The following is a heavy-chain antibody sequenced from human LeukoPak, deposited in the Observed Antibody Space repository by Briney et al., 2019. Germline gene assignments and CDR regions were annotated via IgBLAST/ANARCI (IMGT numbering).Heavy chain of an antibody. CDR2: IYSGGST. Sequence: GGSLRLSCAASGFTVSSNYMSWVRQAPGKGLEWVSVIYSGGSTYYADSVKGRLTISRDNSTNSLYLQMNGLRAEDTAVYYCARDPSLSYCSGGSCYSHYYYYGMDVWGQGTTVTVSS. D-gene: IGHD2-15*01. CDR1: GFTVSSNY. V-gene: IGHV3-53*01. CDR3: ARDPSLSYCSGGSCYSHYYYYGMDV. J-gene: IGHJ6*02.